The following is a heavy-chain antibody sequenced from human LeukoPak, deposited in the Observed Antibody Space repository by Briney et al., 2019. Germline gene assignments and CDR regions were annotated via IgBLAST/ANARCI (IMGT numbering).Heavy chain of an antibody. CDR3: ARHPHSSGYYYYYYGMDV. D-gene: IGHD3-22*01. J-gene: IGHJ6*02. Sequence: PSETLSLTCTVSGGSISSSSYYWGWIRQPPGQGLEWIGSIYYSGSTYYNPSLKSRVTISVDTSKNQFSLKLSSVTAADTAVYYCARHPHSSGYYYYYYGMDVWGQGTTVTVSS. CDR1: GGSISSSSYY. V-gene: IGHV4-39*01. CDR2: IYYSGST.